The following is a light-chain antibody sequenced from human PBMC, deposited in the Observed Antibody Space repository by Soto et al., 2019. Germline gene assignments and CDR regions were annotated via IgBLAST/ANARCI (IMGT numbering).Light chain of an antibody. V-gene: IGLV3-25*02. Sequence: SYELTQPPSVTVSPGQTVRITCSGDALPKQYAYWYQQRPGQAPALVIYKDSERPSGIPERFSGSSSGATVTLTISGVQAEDEADYYCQSADSSGTYVFGTGTKVTVL. CDR2: KDS. CDR1: ALPKQY. J-gene: IGLJ1*01. CDR3: QSADSSGTYV.